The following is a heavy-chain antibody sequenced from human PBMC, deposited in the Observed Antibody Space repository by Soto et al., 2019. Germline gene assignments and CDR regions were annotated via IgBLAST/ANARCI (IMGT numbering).Heavy chain of an antibody. V-gene: IGHV3-53*01. CDR1: GFTVSNNY. D-gene: IGHD3-10*01. J-gene: IGHJ4*02. Sequence: EVQLVESGGGLIQPGGSLRLSCAVSGFTVSNNYMSWVRQAPGKGLEGVSVIYSGGYTAYGDSVKGRFTISRDNSKNTLSLQRITRRPDDTAVYYWGPLPGGGYWGQGTLVTVSS. CDR3: GPLPGGGY. CDR2: IYSGGYT.